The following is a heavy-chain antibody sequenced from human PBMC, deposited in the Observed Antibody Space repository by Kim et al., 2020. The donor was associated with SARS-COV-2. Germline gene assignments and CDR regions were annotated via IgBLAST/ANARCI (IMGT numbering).Heavy chain of an antibody. V-gene: IGHV5-51*01. CDR2: IYPGDSDT. Sequence: GESLKISCKGSGYSFTNYWIGWVRQMPGKGLEWMGIIYPGDSDTRYSPSFQGQVTISADKSISTAYLQWSSLKASDTAMYYCARHPGYYYDSSGYLAYFDYWGQGTLVTVSS. J-gene: IGHJ4*02. CDR3: ARHPGYYYDSSGYLAYFDY. CDR1: GYSFTNYW. D-gene: IGHD3-22*01.